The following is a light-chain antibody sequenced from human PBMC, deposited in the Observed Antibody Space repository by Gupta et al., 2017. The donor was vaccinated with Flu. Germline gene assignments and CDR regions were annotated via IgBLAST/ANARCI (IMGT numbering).Light chain of an antibody. V-gene: IGKV1-5*03. CDR3: QQENSSPRT. Sequence: DIPMTQSPSTLSASVGDRVTITCRASQSISSWLAWYQQKPGKAPKLLIYKASSLESGVPSRFSGSGSGTEFTLTISSLQPDDFATYYCQQENSSPRTFGQGTKVEIK. CDR1: QSISSW. J-gene: IGKJ1*01. CDR2: KAS.